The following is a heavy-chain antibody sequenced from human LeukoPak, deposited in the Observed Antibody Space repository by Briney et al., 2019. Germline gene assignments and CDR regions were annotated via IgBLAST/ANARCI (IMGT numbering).Heavy chain of an antibody. D-gene: IGHD2-8*02. V-gene: IGHV3-53*04. CDR3: ASGRSYWYHLDY. CDR2: IYAGGGT. Sequence: GGSLGLSCAASAFTVSSNFMTWVRQAPGKGLEWVSLIYAGGGTYYADSVQGRFSISRHLSKNTVDLQMNSMRLEDTAVYYCASGRSYWYHLDYWGRGTLVTVSS. J-gene: IGHJ4*02. CDR1: AFTVSSNF.